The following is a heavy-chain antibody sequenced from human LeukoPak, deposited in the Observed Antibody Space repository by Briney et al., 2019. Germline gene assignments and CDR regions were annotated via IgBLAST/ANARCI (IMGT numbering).Heavy chain of an antibody. V-gene: IGHV1-2*02. CDR1: GYTFTGYY. D-gene: IGHD6-13*01. CDR3: ARGGIAAAGTKGFNWFDP. CDR2: INPNSGGT. Sequence: ASVKVSCKASGYTFTGYYMHCVRQAPGQRLEWMGWINPNSGGTNYAQKFQGRVTMTRDTSISTAYMELSRLRSDDTAVYYCARGGIAAAGTKGFNWFDPWGQGTLVTVSS. J-gene: IGHJ5*02.